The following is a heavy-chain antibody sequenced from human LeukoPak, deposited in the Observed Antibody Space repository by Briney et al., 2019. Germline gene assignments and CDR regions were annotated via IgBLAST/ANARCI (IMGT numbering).Heavy chain of an antibody. CDR2: ISFDGNNQ. J-gene: IGHJ4*02. Sequence: GGSLRLSCAAPGFIFSNYVMHWVRQAPGKGLEWVALISFDGNNQYYAHSVKGRFTISRDYSKNTLYLQMNSLKTEDTAVYYCARDPSSRVTGDFWGQGTLVTVSS. D-gene: IGHD3-10*01. CDR3: ARDPSSRVTGDF. V-gene: IGHV3-30-3*01. CDR1: GFIFSNYV.